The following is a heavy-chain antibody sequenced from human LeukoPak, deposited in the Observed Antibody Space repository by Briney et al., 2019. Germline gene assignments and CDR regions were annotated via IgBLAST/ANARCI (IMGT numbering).Heavy chain of an antibody. CDR2: IYYSGST. CDR3: ARHFAPQVQLERRGASDI. J-gene: IGHJ3*02. V-gene: IGHV4-39*01. D-gene: IGHD1-1*01. CDR1: GGSISSSSYY. Sequence: SETLSLTCTVSGGSISSSSYYWGWIRQPPGKGLEWIGSIYYSGSTYYNPSLKSRVTISVDTSKNQFSLKLSSVTAADTAVYYCARHFAPQVQLERRGASDIWGQGTMVTVSS.